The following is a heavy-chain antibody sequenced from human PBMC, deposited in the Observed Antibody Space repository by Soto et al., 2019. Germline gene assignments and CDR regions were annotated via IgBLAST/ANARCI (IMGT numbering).Heavy chain of an antibody. CDR3: ARGGAWTPEGLGY. CDR1: GFTFTNFA. J-gene: IGHJ4*02. CDR2: LSSDVVNN. D-gene: IGHD2-15*01. Sequence: QVQLVEYGGGVVQPGRSLRLSCAASGFTFTNFAMHWVRQAPGKGLGRMAVLSSDVVNNYYADSVKGRFTISRANSQNTLYRQMSSLRTGDTAAYYGARGGAWTPEGLGYWGQGTLVTVSS. V-gene: IGHV3-30*04.